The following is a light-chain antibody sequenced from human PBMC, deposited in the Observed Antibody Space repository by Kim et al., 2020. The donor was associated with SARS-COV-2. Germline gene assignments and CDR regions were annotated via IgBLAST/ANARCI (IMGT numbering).Light chain of an antibody. CDR2: EVS. CDR1: SSDVGAYNY. J-gene: IGLJ3*02. CDR3: ISYTKSATLV. Sequence: QSALTQPASVSGSPGQSITISCTGTSSDVGAYNYVSWYQHHPGKAPKLMIYEVSNRPSGVSNRFSGSKSGNTASLTISGLQAEDEADYYCISYTKSATLVFGGGTQLTVL. V-gene: IGLV2-14*01.